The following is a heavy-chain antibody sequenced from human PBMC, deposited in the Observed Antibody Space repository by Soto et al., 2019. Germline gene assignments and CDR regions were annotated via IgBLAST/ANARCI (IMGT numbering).Heavy chain of an antibody. J-gene: IGHJ4*02. D-gene: IGHD5-12*01. CDR2: IYCDDDK. Sequence: QITLKESGPTLVKPTQALTLTCTFSGFSLSTSGVGVGWIRQPPGKALEWLALIYCDDDKRYSPSLKSRLTITKDTAKNQVVLTMTHMDPVDTATYDCAHVYGGYDNFDYWGQGTLVTVSS. V-gene: IGHV2-5*02. CDR1: GFSLSTSGVG. CDR3: AHVYGGYDNFDY.